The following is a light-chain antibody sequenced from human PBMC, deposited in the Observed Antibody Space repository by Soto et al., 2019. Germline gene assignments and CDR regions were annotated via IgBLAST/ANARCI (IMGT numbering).Light chain of an antibody. CDR1: QDIFNY. Sequence: DIQMTQSPSSLSASVGDRVTITCRASQDIFNYLNWYQQKPGKAPKLLIYDASNLETGVPSRFSGSGSGTDFTFTISSLQPEDIATYYCQQYDALPLMFTFGQGTKLEIK. CDR3: QQYDALPLMFT. J-gene: IGKJ2*01. V-gene: IGKV1-33*01. CDR2: DAS.